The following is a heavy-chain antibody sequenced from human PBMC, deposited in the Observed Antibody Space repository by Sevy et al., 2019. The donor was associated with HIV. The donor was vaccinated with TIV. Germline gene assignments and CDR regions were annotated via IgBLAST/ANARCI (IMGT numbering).Heavy chain of an antibody. V-gene: IGHV3-13*01. Sequence: GGSLRLSCAASGFTFSSYDMHWVRQATGKGLEWVSAIGTAGDTYYPGSVQGRFTISRENAKNSLYLQMNSLRAGDTAVYYCARDQYGSGSYAVGMDVWGQGTTVTVSS. CDR1: GFTFSSYD. J-gene: IGHJ6*02. CDR2: IGTAGDT. D-gene: IGHD3-10*01. CDR3: ARDQYGSGSYAVGMDV.